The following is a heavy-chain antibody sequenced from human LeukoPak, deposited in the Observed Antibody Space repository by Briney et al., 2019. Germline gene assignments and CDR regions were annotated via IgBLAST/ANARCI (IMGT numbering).Heavy chain of an antibody. CDR3: ARDYCSSTSCYRWFDP. J-gene: IGHJ5*02. V-gene: IGHV3-48*01. D-gene: IGHD2-2*02. Sequence: PGGSLRLSCAASGFTFSSYSMNWVRQAPGKGLEWVSYISSSSTIYYADSVKGRFTISRDNAKNSLYLQMNSLRAEDTAAYYCARDYCSSTSCYRWFDPWGQGTLVTVSS. CDR1: GFTFSSYS. CDR2: ISSSSTI.